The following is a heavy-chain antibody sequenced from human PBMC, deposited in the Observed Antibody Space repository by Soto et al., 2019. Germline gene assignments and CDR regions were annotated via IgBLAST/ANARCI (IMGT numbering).Heavy chain of an antibody. D-gene: IGHD3-10*01. V-gene: IGHV4-34*01. CDR3: ARGLSSSMVRGVVKKKGLFDP. J-gene: IGHJ5*02. CDR1: GGSFSGYY. CDR2: INHSGST. Sequence: QVQLQQWGAGLLKPSETLSLTCAVYGGSFSGYYWSWIRQPPGKGLEWIGEINHSGSTNYNPSLKSRVTIAVDTSKNRFSLKLSSVTAADTAVYYCARGLSSSMVRGVVKKKGLFDPWGQGTLVTVSS.